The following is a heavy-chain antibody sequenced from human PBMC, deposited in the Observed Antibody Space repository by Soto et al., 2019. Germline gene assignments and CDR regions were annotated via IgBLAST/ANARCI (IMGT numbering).Heavy chain of an antibody. D-gene: IGHD3-9*01. V-gene: IGHV2-5*02. CDR1: GFSLSTSGVG. J-gene: IGHJ4*02. CDR2: IYWDDDK. CDR3: AHRRPGYDILTGYQGPFDY. Sequence: SGPTLVNPTQTLTLTCTFSGFSLSTSGVGVGWIRQPPGKALEWLALIYWDDDKRYSPSLKSRLTITKDTSKNQVVLTMTNMDPVDTATYYCAHRRPGYDILTGYQGPFDYWGQGTLVTVSS.